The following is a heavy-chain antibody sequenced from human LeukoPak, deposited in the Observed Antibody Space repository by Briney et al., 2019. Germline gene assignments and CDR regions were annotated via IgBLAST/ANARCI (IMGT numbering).Heavy chain of an antibody. J-gene: IGHJ4*02. D-gene: IGHD5-18*01. CDR1: GGSISTYY. V-gene: IGHV4-59*01. Sequence: SETLSLTCTVSGGSISTYYWSWIRQPPGKGLEWIGYIFHSGSTTYNPSLKSRVTISVDPSKNQFSLKLTSVTAADTALYYCARVTRGYNYGSDYWGQGTLVTVSS. CDR3: ARVTRGYNYGSDY. CDR2: IFHSGST.